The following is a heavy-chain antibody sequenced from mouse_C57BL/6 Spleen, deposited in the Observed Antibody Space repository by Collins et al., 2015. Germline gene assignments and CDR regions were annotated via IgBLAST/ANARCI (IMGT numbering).Heavy chain of an antibody. CDR3: ARLYGSSYWYFDV. Sequence: QVQLKQSGAELVRPGASVKLSCKASGYTFTDYYINWVKQRPGQGLEWIARIYPGSGNTYYNEKFKGKATLTAEKSSSTAYMQLSSLTSEDSAVYFCARLYGSSYWYFDVWGTGTTVTVSS. J-gene: IGHJ1*03. CDR2: IYPGSGNT. D-gene: IGHD1-1*01. V-gene: IGHV1-76*01. CDR1: GYTFTDYY.